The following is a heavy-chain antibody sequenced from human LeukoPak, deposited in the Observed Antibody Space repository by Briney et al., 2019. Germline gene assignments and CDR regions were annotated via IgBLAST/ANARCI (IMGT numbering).Heavy chain of an antibody. CDR1: GGSFSGYY. Sequence: SETPSLTCAVYGGSFSGYYWSWIRQPPGKGLEWIGEINHSGSTNYNPSLKSRVTISVDTSKNQFSLKLSSVTAADTAVYYCARVKTTVVKVLYFDYWGQGTLVTVSS. J-gene: IGHJ4*02. V-gene: IGHV4-34*01. CDR2: INHSGST. CDR3: ARVKTTVVKVLYFDY. D-gene: IGHD4-23*01.